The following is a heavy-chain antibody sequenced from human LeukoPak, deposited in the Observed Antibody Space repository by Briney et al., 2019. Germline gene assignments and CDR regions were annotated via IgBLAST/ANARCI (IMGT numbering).Heavy chain of an antibody. J-gene: IGHJ2*01. V-gene: IGHV4-34*01. Sequence: SETLSLTCAAYGGSFSGYYWSWIRQPPRKGLEWIGEISQSGSTNYNPSLKSRVTISVDTSKNQFSLRLSSVTAADTAVYYRARGDIAVAGYRWYFDLWGRGTLVTVSS. CDR2: ISQSGST. CDR1: GGSFSGYY. CDR3: ARGDIAVAGYRWYFDL. D-gene: IGHD6-19*01.